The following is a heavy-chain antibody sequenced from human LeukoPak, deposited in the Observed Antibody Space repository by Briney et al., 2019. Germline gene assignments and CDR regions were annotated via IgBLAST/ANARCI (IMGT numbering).Heavy chain of an antibody. CDR3: ARSPAYSYDSSGYYSS. J-gene: IGHJ5*02. V-gene: IGHV3-72*01. CDR2: TRNKANSYTT. Sequence: PGGSLRLSCAASGFTFSDHYMDWVRQAPGKGLEWVGRTRNKANSYTTEYAASVKGRFTISRDDSKNSLYLQMNSLKTEDTAVYYCARSPAYSYDSSGYYSSWGQGTLVTVSS. CDR1: GFTFSDHY. D-gene: IGHD3-22*01.